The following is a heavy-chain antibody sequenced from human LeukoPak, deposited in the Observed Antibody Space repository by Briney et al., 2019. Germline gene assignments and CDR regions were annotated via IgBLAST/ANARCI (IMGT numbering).Heavy chain of an antibody. V-gene: IGHV4-61*05. J-gene: IGHJ4*02. CDR2: IYYSGTT. Sequence: SETLSLTCTVSGGSISSSSYYWGWIRQPPGKGLEWIGYIYYSGTTNYNPSLKSRVTISVDTSKNQFSLKLSSVTAADTAVYYCARGPVVAALVGFDYWGQGTLVTVSS. D-gene: IGHD2-15*01. CDR3: ARGPVVAALVGFDY. CDR1: GGSISSSSYY.